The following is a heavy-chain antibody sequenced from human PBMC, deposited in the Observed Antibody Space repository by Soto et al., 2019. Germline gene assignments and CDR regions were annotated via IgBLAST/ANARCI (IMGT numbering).Heavy chain of an antibody. CDR2: IDYSGST. Sequence: SETLSLTCTVSGGSISSSSYYWGWVRQPPGKGLEWIGSIDYSGSTYYNPSLKSRVTISVDTSKNQFSLKLSSVTAADTAVYYCRLLGDYFDYWGQGTLVTVSS. CDR3: RLLGDYFDY. J-gene: IGHJ4*02. V-gene: IGHV4-39*01. D-gene: IGHD1-26*01. CDR1: GGSISSSSYY.